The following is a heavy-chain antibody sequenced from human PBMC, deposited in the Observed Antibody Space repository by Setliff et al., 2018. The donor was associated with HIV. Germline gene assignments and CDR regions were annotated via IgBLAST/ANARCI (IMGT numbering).Heavy chain of an antibody. CDR3: VRDLARVIAH. Sequence: PGGSLRLSCAASGFTFSSYWMNWVRQAPGKGLEWVANIKQDGSEKYYVDSVKGRFTISRDNGKNAVYLQMNSLTAEDTALYYCVRDLARVIAHWGQGTLVTVSS. CDR1: GFTFSSYW. CDR2: IKQDGSEK. D-gene: IGHD2-21*01. J-gene: IGHJ4*02. V-gene: IGHV3-7*01.